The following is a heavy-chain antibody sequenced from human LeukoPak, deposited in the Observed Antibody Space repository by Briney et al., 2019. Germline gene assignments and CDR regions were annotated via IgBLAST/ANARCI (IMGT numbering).Heavy chain of an antibody. Sequence: GASVKVSCKASGYTFTGYYMHWVRQAPGQGLEWMGRINPNSGGTNYAQKLQGRVTMTRDTSISTAYMGLSRLRSDDTAVYYCASSPLLWFGEFKNWFDPWGQGTLVTVSS. J-gene: IGHJ5*02. D-gene: IGHD3-10*01. V-gene: IGHV1-2*06. CDR2: INPNSGGT. CDR3: ASSPLLWFGEFKNWFDP. CDR1: GYTFTGYY.